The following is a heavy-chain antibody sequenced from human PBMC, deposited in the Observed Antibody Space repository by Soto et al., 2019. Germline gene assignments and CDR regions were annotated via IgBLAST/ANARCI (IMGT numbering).Heavy chain of an antibody. CDR2: VSPPFRTS. CDR3: ARVLYYGSGSYSPYRMYV. CDR1: GVSFNNNG. V-gene: IGHV1-69*01. Sequence: QVQLVQSGAEVKKPGSSVKVSCKTSGVSFNNNGIGWVRQAPGHGLEWMGGVSPPFRTSNYARKYQGRISITADASTGTVNMELSSLTSEDTAQYYCARVLYYGSGSYSPYRMYVWGQGTTVTVSS. D-gene: IGHD3-10*01. J-gene: IGHJ6*02.